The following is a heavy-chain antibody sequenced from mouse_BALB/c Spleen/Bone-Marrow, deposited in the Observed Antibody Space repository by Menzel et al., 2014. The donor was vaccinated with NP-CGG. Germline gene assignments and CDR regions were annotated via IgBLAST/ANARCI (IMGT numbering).Heavy chain of an antibody. CDR3: ASPSDGNPFAY. Sequence: QVQLQQPGPQLVRPGASVKISCKASGYSFTSYWMHWVKQRPGQGLEWVGMIDPSDSETRLNQKFKDKATLTVDKSSSTAYMQLSSPTSEDSAVYYCASPSDGNPFAYWDQGTLVTVSA. D-gene: IGHD2-1*01. CDR2: IDPSDSET. J-gene: IGHJ3*01. V-gene: IGHV1S127*01. CDR1: GYSFTSYW.